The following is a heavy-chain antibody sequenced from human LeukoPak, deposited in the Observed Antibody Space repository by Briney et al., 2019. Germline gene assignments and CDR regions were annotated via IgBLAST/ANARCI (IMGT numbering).Heavy chain of an antibody. J-gene: IGHJ4*02. Sequence: GGSLRLSCAVSGFTFSRFWMSWVRQAPGKGLEWVANIKQDGSQKSYVDSVKGRFTISRDNAKNSLYLQMNSLRAEDTAVYYCVRDSDHVRDYWDQGTLVTVSS. CDR1: GFTFSRFW. CDR3: VRDSDHVRDY. CDR2: IKQDGSQK. D-gene: IGHD3-10*01. V-gene: IGHV3-7*01.